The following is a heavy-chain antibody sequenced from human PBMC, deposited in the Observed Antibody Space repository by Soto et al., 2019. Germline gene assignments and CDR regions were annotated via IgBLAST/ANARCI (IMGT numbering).Heavy chain of an antibody. CDR3: ARDKITGLFDY. CDR1: GGSFSGYY. J-gene: IGHJ4*02. V-gene: IGHV4-34*01. CDR2: INHSGST. Sequence: QVQLQQWGAGLLKPSETLSLTCAVYGGSFSGYYWSWIRQRPGTGQGWMGEINHSGSTNYNPSLKRRVTISVDTSKTQFSLKPTSVTAADTAVYYCARDKITGLFDYWGQGTLVTVSS. D-gene: IGHD2-8*02.